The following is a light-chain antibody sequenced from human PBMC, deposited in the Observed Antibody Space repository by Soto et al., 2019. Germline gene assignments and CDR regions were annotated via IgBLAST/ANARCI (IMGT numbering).Light chain of an antibody. J-gene: IGLJ1*01. CDR2: EGS. V-gene: IGLV2-23*01. CDR1: SSDVGSYNL. Sequence: QSALTQPASVSGSPGQSITISCTGTSSDVGSYNLVSWYQQHPGKAPKLMIYEGSKRPSGVSNRFSGSKSVNTASLTISGLQAEDEADYYCCSYAGVGTYVFGTGTKLTVL. CDR3: CSYAGVGTYV.